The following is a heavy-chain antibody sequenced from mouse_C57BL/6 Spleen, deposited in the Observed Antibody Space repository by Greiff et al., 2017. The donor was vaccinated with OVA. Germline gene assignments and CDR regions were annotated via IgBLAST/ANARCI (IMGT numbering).Heavy chain of an antibody. J-gene: IGHJ1*03. Sequence: VQLKQSGPELVKPGASVKISCKASGYSFTDYNMNWVKQSHGKSLEWIGVINPNYGTTSYNQKFKGKATLTVDQSSSTAYMQLNSLTSEDSAVYYCARSGTGTGWYFDVWGTGTTVTVSS. CDR3: ARSGTGTGWYFDV. D-gene: IGHD4-1*01. CDR2: INPNYGTT. V-gene: IGHV1-39*01. CDR1: GYSFTDYN.